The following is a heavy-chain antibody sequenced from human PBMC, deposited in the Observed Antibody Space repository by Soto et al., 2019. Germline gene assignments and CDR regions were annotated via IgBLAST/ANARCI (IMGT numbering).Heavy chain of an antibody. CDR2: IYYSGST. V-gene: IGHV4-59*08. CDR3: ARHPASIAARRGAFDI. CDR1: GGSISSYY. D-gene: IGHD6-6*01. J-gene: IGHJ3*02. Sequence: SETLSLTCTVSGGSISSYYWSWIRQPPGKGLEWIGYIYYSGSTNYNPSLKSRVTITVDRSKNQFSLKLSSVTAADTAVYYCARHPASIAARRGAFDIWGQGTMVTVSS.